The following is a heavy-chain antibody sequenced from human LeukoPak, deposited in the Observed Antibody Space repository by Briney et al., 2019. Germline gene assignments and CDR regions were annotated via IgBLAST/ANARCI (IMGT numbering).Heavy chain of an antibody. Sequence: SETLSLTCAVYGGSFSGHYWSWIRQPPRKGLEWIGEINHSGGTNYNPSLKSRVTVSVDTSKNQFSLNLTSVTAADTAVYYCASRCGGSSDSCWFDPWGQGTLVTVSS. CDR1: GGSFSGHY. CDR2: INHSGGT. D-gene: IGHD4-23*01. V-gene: IGHV4-34*01. CDR3: ASRCGGSSDSCWFDP. J-gene: IGHJ5*02.